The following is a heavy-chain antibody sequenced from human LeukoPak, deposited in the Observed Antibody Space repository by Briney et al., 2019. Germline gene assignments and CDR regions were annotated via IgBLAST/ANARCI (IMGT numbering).Heavy chain of an antibody. J-gene: IGHJ4*02. Sequence: GESLKISCKGSGYSFSRYWIAWVRQMPGKGLEWMGIIYPGDSDTRYSPSFQGQVTISADKSISTAYLQWSSLKASDTAMYHCARGKFVDFDYWGQGTLVTVSS. CDR3: ARGKFVDFDY. CDR2: IYPGDSDT. D-gene: IGHD2-21*01. V-gene: IGHV5-51*01. CDR1: GYSFSRYW.